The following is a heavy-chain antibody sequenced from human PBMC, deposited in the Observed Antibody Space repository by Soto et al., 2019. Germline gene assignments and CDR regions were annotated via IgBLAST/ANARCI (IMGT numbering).Heavy chain of an antibody. V-gene: IGHV3-30-3*01. Sequence: QAQLVESGGGVAQPGMSLRLSGAASGLTVSSYAMNWVRQAPGTGLELVAVISYAGSNKYYSDPVKGRFTISIDNSKNTLYLQMNSLRVEDTAAYDCARTEGVVGVRSRWFDPWGKGTLVTVSS. D-gene: IGHD1-26*01. CDR1: GLTVSSYA. J-gene: IGHJ5*02. CDR2: ISYAGSNK. CDR3: ARTEGVVGVRSRWFDP.